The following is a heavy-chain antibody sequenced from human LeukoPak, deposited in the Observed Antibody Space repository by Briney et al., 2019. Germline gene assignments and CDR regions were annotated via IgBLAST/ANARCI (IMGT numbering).Heavy chain of an antibody. CDR2: IYHSGST. J-gene: IGHJ5*02. D-gene: IGHD2-2*01. Sequence: SQTLSLTCAVSGGSISSGGYSWGWLRQPPGRGLEWLGYIYHSGSTYYNPSLKSRVTISVDRSKNQFSLNLSSVTAADTAVYYCARAGYCSSTSCYGMSNWFDPWGQGTLVTVSS. V-gene: IGHV4-30-2*01. CDR1: GGSISSGGYS. CDR3: ARAGYCSSTSCYGMSNWFDP.